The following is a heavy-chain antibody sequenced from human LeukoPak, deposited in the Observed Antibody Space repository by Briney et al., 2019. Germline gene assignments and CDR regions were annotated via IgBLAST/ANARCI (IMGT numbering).Heavy chain of an antibody. CDR2: INPNSGGT. CDR1: GYTFTGYY. D-gene: IGHD2-2*01. Sequence: ASVKVSCKASGYTFTGYYMHWVRQAPGQGLEWMGWINPNSGGTNYAQKFQGRVTMTRDTSISTAYMELSRLRSDDTAAYYCARSGRYCSSTSCYPPHYYYYYMDVWGKGTTVTVSS. CDR3: ARSGRYCSSTSCYPPHYYYYYMDV. J-gene: IGHJ6*03. V-gene: IGHV1-2*02.